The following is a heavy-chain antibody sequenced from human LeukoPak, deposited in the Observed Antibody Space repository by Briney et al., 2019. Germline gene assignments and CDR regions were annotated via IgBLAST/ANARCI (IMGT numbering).Heavy chain of an antibody. CDR2: INPNSGGT. Sequence: ASVKVSFKASGYTFTGYYMHWVRQAPGQGLEWMGWINPNSGGTNYAQKFQGRVTMTRDTSISTAYMELSRLRSDDTAVYYCARDLNENYYYGMDVWGQGTTVTVSS. V-gene: IGHV1-2*02. J-gene: IGHJ6*02. D-gene: IGHD1-1*01. CDR1: GYTFTGYY. CDR3: ARDLNENYYYGMDV.